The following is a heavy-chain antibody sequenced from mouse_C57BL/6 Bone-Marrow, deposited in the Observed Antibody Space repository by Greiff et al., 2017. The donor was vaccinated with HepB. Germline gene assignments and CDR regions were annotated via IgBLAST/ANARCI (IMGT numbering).Heavy chain of an antibody. V-gene: IGHV1-63*01. Sequence: LVESGAELVRPGTSVKMSCKASGYTFTNYWIGWAKQRPGHGLEWIGDIYPGGGYTNYNEKFKGKATLTADKSSSTAYMQFSSLTSEDSAIYYCARREGSYAMDYWGQGTSVTVSS. CDR2: IYPGGGYT. CDR1: GYTFTNYW. CDR3: ARREGSYAMDY. J-gene: IGHJ4*01.